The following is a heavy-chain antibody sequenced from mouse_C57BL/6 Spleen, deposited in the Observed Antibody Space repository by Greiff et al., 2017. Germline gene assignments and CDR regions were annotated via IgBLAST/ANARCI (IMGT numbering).Heavy chain of an antibody. J-gene: IGHJ2*01. CDR1: GFTFSSYS. D-gene: IGHD1-1*01. Sequence: EVHLVESGGGLVKPGGSLKLSCAASGFTFSSYSMSWVRQTPEKRLEWVATISDGGSYTYYPDNVKGRFTISRDNAKNNLYLQMSHLKSEDTAMYYCARESGSSSYFDCWGKGTTLTVSS. CDR3: ARESGSSSYFDC. CDR2: ISDGGSYT. V-gene: IGHV5-4*01.